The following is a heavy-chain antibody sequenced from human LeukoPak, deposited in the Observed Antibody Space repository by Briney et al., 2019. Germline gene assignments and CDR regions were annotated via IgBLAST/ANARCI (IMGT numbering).Heavy chain of an antibody. CDR3: ARARLGTYYYDSSGYPFDY. D-gene: IGHD3-22*01. V-gene: IGHV4-61*02. CDR1: GGSISSGSYY. J-gene: IGHJ4*02. Sequence: SETLSLTCTVSGGSISSGSYYWSWIRQPAGKGLEWIGRIYTSGSTNYNPSLKSRVTISVDTSKNQFSLKLSSVTAADTAVYYCARARLGTYYYDSSGYPFDYWGQGTLVTVSS. CDR2: IYTSGST.